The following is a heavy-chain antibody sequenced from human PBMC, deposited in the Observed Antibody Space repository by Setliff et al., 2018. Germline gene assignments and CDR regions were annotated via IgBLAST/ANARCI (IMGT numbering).Heavy chain of an antibody. D-gene: IGHD3-10*01. Sequence: ASVKVSCKASGDTFTTYAISWMRQAPGQGLEYMGWINTNTGNPSYAQGFTGRFVFSLDTSVSTAYLQISSLKAEDTAVYYCARASRFGTIRYRGDYYMDVWGKGTTVTVSS. CDR3: ARASRFGTIRYRGDYYMDV. V-gene: IGHV7-4-1*02. CDR2: INTNTGNP. CDR1: GDTFTTYA. J-gene: IGHJ6*03.